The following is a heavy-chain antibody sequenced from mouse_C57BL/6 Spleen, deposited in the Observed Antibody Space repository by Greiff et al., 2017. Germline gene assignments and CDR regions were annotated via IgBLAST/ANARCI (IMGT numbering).Heavy chain of an antibody. J-gene: IGHJ4*01. D-gene: IGHD2-2*01. CDR2: ISYSGST. V-gene: IGHV3-1*01. CDR1: GYSITSGYD. CDR3: ARGLRRRGMDY. Sequence: EVQGVESGPGMVKPSQSLSLTCTVTGYSITSGYDWHWIRHFPGNKLEWMGYISYSGSTNYNPSLKSRISITHDTSKNHFFLKLNSVTTEDTATYYCARGLRRRGMDYWGQGTSVTVSS.